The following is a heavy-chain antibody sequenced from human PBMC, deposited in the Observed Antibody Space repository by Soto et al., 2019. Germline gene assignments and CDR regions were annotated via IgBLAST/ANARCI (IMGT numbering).Heavy chain of an antibody. D-gene: IGHD6-13*01. J-gene: IGHJ5*02. CDR3: ARAPRIAAAGTKNWFDP. V-gene: IGHV4-31*03. CDR2: IYYSGST. CDR1: GGSISSGGYY. Sequence: PSETLSLTCTVSGGSISSGGYYWSWIRQHPGKGLEWIGYIYYSGSTYYNPSLKSRVTISVDTSKNQFSRKLSSVTAADTAVYYCARAPRIAAAGTKNWFDPWGQGTLVTVSS.